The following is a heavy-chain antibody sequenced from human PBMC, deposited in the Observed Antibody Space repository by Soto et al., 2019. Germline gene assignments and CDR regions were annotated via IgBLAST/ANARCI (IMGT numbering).Heavy chain of an antibody. CDR2: ISGSGSTI. Sequence: EVQLLESGGGLVQPGGSLRLSCAASGFTFSSYAMSWVRQAPGKGLEWVSAISGSGSTIYYADSLKGRFTISRDNAKNSLYLQMNSLRAEDTAIYYCSRLSYSNTWYLDYWGQGTLVTVSS. CDR3: SRLSYSNTWYLDY. V-gene: IGHV3-23*01. CDR1: GFTFSSYA. J-gene: IGHJ4*02. D-gene: IGHD6-13*01.